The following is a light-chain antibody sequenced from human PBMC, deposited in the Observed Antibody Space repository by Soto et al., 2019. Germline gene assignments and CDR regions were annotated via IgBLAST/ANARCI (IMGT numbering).Light chain of an antibody. CDR2: GAS. V-gene: IGKV3-20*01. Sequence: EIVLTQSPGTLSLSPGERATLSCRASQSVSSSYLAWYQQKPGQAPRLLIYGASSRATGIPDRFSGSESGKDFTLTISRLEPEEFAVYYCQQYGSSRTFGQGTKVEIK. CDR1: QSVSSSY. J-gene: IGKJ1*01. CDR3: QQYGSSRT.